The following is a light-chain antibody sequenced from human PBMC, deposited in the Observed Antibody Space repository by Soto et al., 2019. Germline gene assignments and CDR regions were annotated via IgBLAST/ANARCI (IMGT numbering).Light chain of an antibody. CDR2: DAS. CDR3: QQYNSYPT. CDR1: QGISSA. V-gene: IGKV1-13*02. Sequence: AIQLTQSPSSLSASVGDRVTITCRASQGISSALVWYQQKPGKAPKILIYDASSLESGVPSRFSGSGSGTDFTRTISSLQPEDFATYYCQQYNSYPTFGQGTKLEIK. J-gene: IGKJ2*01.